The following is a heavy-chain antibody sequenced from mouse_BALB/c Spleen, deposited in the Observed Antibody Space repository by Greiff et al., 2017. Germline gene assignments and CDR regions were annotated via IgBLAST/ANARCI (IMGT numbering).Heavy chain of an antibody. CDR1: GYTFTSYW. CDR3: ASQFITTVVRDY. Sequence: QVQLQQPGAELVKPGASVKLSCKASGYTFTSYWMHWVKQRPGQGLEWIGEINPSNGRTNYNEKFKSKATLTVDKSSSTAYMQLSSLTSEDSAVYYCASQFITTVVRDYWGQGSTLTVSS. J-gene: IGHJ2*01. V-gene: IGHV1S81*02. CDR2: INPSNGRT. D-gene: IGHD1-1*01.